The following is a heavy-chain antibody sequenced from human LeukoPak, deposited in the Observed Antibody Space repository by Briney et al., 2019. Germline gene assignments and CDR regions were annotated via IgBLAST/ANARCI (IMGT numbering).Heavy chain of an antibody. CDR3: AKVAKRYFDPFDY. CDR1: GFTFSSYG. CDR2: ISGSGGST. D-gene: IGHD3-9*01. V-gene: IGHV3-23*01. Sequence: PGGSLRLSCAASGFTFSSYGMSWVRQAPGKGLEWVSVISGSGGSTYYADSVKGRFTISRDNSKNTLYLQMNSLRAEDTAVYYCAKVAKRYFDPFDYWGQGTLVTVSS. J-gene: IGHJ4*02.